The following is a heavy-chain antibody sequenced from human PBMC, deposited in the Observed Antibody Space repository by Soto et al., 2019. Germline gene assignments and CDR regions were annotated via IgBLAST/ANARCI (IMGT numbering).Heavy chain of an antibody. V-gene: IGHV4-30-2*01. J-gene: IGHJ4*02. CDR2: IYHSGST. CDR3: ARGYQQYYYDSSGSQGGFDY. D-gene: IGHD3-22*01. CDR1: GGSISSGGYS. Sequence: QLQLQESGSGLVKPSQTLSLTCAVSGGSISSGGYSWSWIRQPPGKGLEWIGYIYHSGSTYYNPSLKSRVTISVDRSKNQFSLKLSYVTAADTAVYYCARGYQQYYYDSSGSQGGFDYWGQGTLVTVSS.